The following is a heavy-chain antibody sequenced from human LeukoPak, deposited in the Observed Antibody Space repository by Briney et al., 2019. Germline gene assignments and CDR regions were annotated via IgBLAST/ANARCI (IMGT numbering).Heavy chain of an antibody. CDR2: LDSDGSST. CDR1: GFTFSSYW. V-gene: IGHV3-74*01. Sequence: GGSLRLSCAASGFTFSSYWMHWVRQAPGKGLVWVSCLDSDGSSTRYADSVRGRFTISRDNAKNTLYLQMNSLRAEDTAVYYCATGNYHAFDIWGQGTMVTVSS. D-gene: IGHD1-7*01. CDR3: ATGNYHAFDI. J-gene: IGHJ3*02.